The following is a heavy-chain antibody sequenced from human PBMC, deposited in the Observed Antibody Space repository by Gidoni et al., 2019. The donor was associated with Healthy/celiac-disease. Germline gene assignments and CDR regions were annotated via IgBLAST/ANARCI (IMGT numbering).Heavy chain of an antibody. J-gene: IGHJ5*02. Sequence: HVQLVPSGAAVQHPVASVKVSFKVSGYTLTQLSMPWVRQAPGKGLEWMGGFGPEDGETIYAQKFEGRVTMTEKTSTDTAYMELRSLGSEETAVYSCATGGGGLPDPWGQGTLVTVSS. D-gene: IGHD3-16*01. CDR3: ATGGGGLPDP. CDR1: GYTLTQLS. V-gene: IGHV1-24*01. CDR2: FGPEDGET.